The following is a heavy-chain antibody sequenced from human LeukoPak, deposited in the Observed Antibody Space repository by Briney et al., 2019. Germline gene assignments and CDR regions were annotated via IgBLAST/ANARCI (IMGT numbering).Heavy chain of an antibody. V-gene: IGHV3-49*04. D-gene: IGHD3-10*01. CDR1: GFTFGDYA. CDR3: TRDQAYYGSGSYYNSPGYFDY. Sequence: GGSLRLSCTASGFTFGDYAMSWVRQAPGKGLQWVRVIRSKPYGGTTDYAASVKGRFTISRDDSKSIAYLQMNSLKTEDTAVYYCTRDQAYYGSGSYYNSPGYFDYWGQGTLVTVSS. J-gene: IGHJ4*02. CDR2: IRSKPYGGTT.